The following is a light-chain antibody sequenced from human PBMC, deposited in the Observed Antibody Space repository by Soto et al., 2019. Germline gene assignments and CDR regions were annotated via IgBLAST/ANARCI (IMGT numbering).Light chain of an antibody. J-gene: IGLJ2*01. Sequence: QSALTQPASVSGSPGQSITISCTGSNSDVGGYNYVSWYQQHPGKASKLMIYDVSDRPSGVSNRFSGSKSGNTASLTISGLQAEDEADYYCSSYTSSSTLLFGGGTKLTVL. CDR1: NSDVGGYNY. CDR2: DVS. CDR3: SSYTSSSTLL. V-gene: IGLV2-14*03.